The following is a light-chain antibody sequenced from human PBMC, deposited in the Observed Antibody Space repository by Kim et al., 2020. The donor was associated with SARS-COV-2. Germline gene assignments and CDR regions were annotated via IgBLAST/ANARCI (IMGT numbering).Light chain of an antibody. V-gene: IGKV3-20*01. CDR1: QSVEDS. CDR3: QQYGSSLP. J-gene: IGKJ4*01. CDR2: GAS. Sequence: EIVLTQSPGTVSLSPGERATLSCRASQSVEDSLAWYQHRRGQVPRLLIYGASKRAAGIPDKFSGSGSGTYFTLTISRLEPEDFAVYYCQQYGSSLPFGGGTKVEIK.